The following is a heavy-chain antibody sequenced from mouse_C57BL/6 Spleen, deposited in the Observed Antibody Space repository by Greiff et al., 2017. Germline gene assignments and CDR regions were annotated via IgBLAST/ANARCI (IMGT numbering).Heavy chain of an antibody. D-gene: IGHD4-1*01. Sequence: VQLQQPGAELVRPGSSVKLSCKASGYTFTSYWMHWVKQRPVESLEWIGNIDPSDSETNYNQKFKDKATLTVDKSSSTAYMQLSSLTSEDSAVYYCARGGLAGTWYFVVWGTGTTVTVSS. CDR1: GYTFTSYW. CDR3: ARGGLAGTWYFVV. CDR2: IDPSDSET. V-gene: IGHV1-52*01. J-gene: IGHJ1*03.